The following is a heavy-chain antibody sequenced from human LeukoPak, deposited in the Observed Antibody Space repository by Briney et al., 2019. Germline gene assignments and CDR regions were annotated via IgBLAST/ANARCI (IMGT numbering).Heavy chain of an antibody. CDR2: IVNSGSA. CDR3: ARYPAGSGRSDR. CDR1: GDSVSSGGYH. J-gene: IGHJ5*02. V-gene: IGHV4-61*08. Sequence: SETLSLTCTVSGDSVSSGGYHWSWIRQPPGKGLEWIGQIVNSGSANYNPSLKSRVTISLDTSKNQFSLKVRSVTIAGTAVYYCARYPAGSGRSDRWGQGTLVTVSS. D-gene: IGHD3-10*01.